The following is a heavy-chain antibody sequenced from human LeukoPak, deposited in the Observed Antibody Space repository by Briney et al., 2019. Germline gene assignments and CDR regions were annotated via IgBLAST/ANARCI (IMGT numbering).Heavy chain of an antibody. V-gene: IGHV4-59*01. CDR2: IYYSGST. J-gene: IGHJ3*02. CDR3: ARAEMLGDAFDI. D-gene: IGHD3-10*02. Sequence: SETLSLTCTVSGGSISSNYWSWIGQPPGKGLEWIGYIYYSGSTNYNPSLKSRVTISVDTSKNQFSLKLGSVTAADTAVYYCARAEMLGDAFDIWGQGTMVTVSS. CDR1: GGSISSNY.